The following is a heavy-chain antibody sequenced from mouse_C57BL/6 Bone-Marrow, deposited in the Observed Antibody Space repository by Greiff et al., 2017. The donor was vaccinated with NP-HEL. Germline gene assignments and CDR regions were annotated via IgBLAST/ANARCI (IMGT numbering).Heavy chain of an antibody. CDR1: GFTFSSYA. CDR2: ISDGGSYT. CDR3: AREDYYGSRHFDY. Sequence: EVKLVESGGGLVKPGGSLKLSCAASGFTFSSYAMSWVRQTPEKRLEWVATISDGGSYTYYPDNVKGRFTISRDNAKNNLYLQMSHLKSEDTAMYYCAREDYYGSRHFDYWGQGTTLTVAS. D-gene: IGHD1-1*01. V-gene: IGHV5-4*01. J-gene: IGHJ2*01.